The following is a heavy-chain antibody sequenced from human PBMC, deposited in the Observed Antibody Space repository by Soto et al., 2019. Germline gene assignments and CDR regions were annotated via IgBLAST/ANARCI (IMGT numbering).Heavy chain of an antibody. CDR1: GGSFSGYY. V-gene: IGHV4-34*01. J-gene: IGHJ5*01. CDR3: ATGYSSSWYVS. CDR2: INHSGST. Sequence: QVQLQQWGAGLLKPSEALSLTCAVYGGSFSGYYWSWIRQPPGKGLEWIGEINHSGSTNYNPSLKSRVTISVDTSKNQFSLKLSSVTAADTAMYYCATGYSSSWYVSWGQGTLVTVSS. D-gene: IGHD6-13*01.